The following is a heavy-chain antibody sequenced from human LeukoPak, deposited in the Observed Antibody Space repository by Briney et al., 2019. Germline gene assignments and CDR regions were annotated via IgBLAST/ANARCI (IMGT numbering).Heavy chain of an antibody. CDR1: GFTFGDYA. CDR2: IRSKAYGGTT. Sequence: PGGSLRLSCTASGFTFGDYAMSWVRQAPGKGLEWVGFIRSKAYGGTTEYAASVKGRFTISRDDSKSIAYLQMNSLKTEDTAVYCCTRSVLSAGESYFDYWGQGTLVTVSS. J-gene: IGHJ4*02. D-gene: IGHD3-10*01. V-gene: IGHV3-49*04. CDR3: TRSVLSAGESYFDY.